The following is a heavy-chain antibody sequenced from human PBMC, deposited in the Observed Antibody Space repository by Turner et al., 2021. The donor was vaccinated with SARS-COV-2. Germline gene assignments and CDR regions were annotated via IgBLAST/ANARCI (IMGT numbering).Heavy chain of an antibody. J-gene: IGHJ4*02. CDR1: GFIFSNYA. CDR2: IFSDGDST. Sequence: EVQVLESGGTLVQPGGCLRLSCADSGFIFSNYAMTWVRQAPGRGLGLVCSIFSDGDSTYYADSVKGRFTISRDDSKNTVSLQMNSLRAEDTALYYCAKTRGPVAFHPDSWGQGTLVAVSS. CDR3: AKTRGPVAFHPDS. V-gene: IGHV3-23*01. D-gene: IGHD2-2*01.